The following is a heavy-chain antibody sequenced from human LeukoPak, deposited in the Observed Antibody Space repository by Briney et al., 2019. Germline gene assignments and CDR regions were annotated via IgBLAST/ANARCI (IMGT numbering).Heavy chain of an antibody. CDR1: GGTFSSYA. Sequence: SVKVSCKASGGTFSSYAISWVRQAPGQGLEWMGRIIPIFGTANYAQKFQGRVTITTDESTSTAYMELSSLRSEDTAVYYCASSDDTYETHDYWGQGTLVTVSS. J-gene: IGHJ4*02. CDR3: ASSDDTYETHDY. D-gene: IGHD3-22*01. V-gene: IGHV1-69*05. CDR2: IIPIFGTA.